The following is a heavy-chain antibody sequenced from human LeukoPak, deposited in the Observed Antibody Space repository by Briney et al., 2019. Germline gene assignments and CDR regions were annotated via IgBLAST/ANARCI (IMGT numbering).Heavy chain of an antibody. J-gene: IGHJ4*02. V-gene: IGHV4-34*01. CDR2: INHSGST. CDR1: GGSFSGYY. CDR3: ARGHFDY. Sequence: PSETLSLTCAVYGGSFSGYYWSWIRQPPGKGLEWIGEINHSGSTYYNPSLKSRVTISVDTSKNQFSLKLSSVTAADTAVYYCARGHFDYWGQGTLVTVSS.